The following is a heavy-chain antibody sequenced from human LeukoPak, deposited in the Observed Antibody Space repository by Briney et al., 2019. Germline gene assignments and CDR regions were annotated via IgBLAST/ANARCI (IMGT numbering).Heavy chain of an antibody. CDR2: IYTSGST. Sequence: PSETLSLTCTVSGGPISSYYWSWIRQPAGKGLEWIVRIYTSGSTNYNPSLKSRVTMSVDTSKNQFSLKLSSVTAADTAVYYCARVAHNYYYYYMDVWGKGTTVTVSS. J-gene: IGHJ6*03. CDR1: GGPISSYY. V-gene: IGHV4-4*07. CDR3: ARVAHNYYYYYMDV.